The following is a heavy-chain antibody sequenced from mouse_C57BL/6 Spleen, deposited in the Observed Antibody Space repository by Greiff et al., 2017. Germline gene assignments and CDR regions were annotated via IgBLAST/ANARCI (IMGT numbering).Heavy chain of an antibody. V-gene: IGHV1-82*01. CDR3: ARSYYGNYVVYYAMDY. J-gene: IGHJ4*01. D-gene: IGHD2-10*01. Sequence: VKLMESGPELVKPGASVKISCKASGYAFSSSWMNWVKQRPGKGLEWIGRIYPGDGDTNYNGKFKGKATLTADKSSSTAYMQLSSLTSEDSAVYFCARSYYGNYVVYYAMDYWGQGTSVTVSS. CDR2: IYPGDGDT. CDR1: GYAFSSSW.